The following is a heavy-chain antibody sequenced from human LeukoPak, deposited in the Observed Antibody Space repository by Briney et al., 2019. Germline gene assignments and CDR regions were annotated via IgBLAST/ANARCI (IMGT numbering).Heavy chain of an antibody. J-gene: IGHJ5*02. CDR3: AREPDA. V-gene: IGHV4-39*07. CDR2: VHHTGRA. CDR1: GDSISGSNYH. Sequence: KPSETLSLTCTVSGDSISGSNYHWGWIRQPPGKGLEWLVTVHHTGRAFYNPSLRGRTTVSVDTSKNEFSLKLTSVTAADTDVYYCAREPDAWGQGILVIVSS.